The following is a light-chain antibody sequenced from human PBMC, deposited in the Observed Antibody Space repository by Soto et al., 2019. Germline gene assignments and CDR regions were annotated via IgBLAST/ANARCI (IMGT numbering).Light chain of an antibody. J-gene: IGKJ1*01. Sequence: ERALTQSPVTLSVSPGERVTLSCRASQSVSSNLAWYQQKPGQAPRLLIYDASSRATGVPARFSGSGSGTEFTLTISRLQPDDVATYYCLQYSSHSWTFGQGTKVDIK. CDR3: LQYSSHSWT. V-gene: IGKV3-15*01. CDR2: DAS. CDR1: QSVSSN.